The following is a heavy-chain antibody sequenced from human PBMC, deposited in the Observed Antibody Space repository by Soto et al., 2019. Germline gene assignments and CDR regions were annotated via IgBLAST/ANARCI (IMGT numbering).Heavy chain of an antibody. CDR1: GYTFTSYG. J-gene: IGHJ2*01. V-gene: IGHV1-18*01. Sequence: ASVKVSCKASGYTFTSYGFSWVRQAPGQGLEWMGWISGYNGNTNYAQKVQGRVTMTTDTSTSADYMEMKSLRSDDTAAFFCAREQPQWLDDHWFLDPGGRGTLVTVPS. D-gene: IGHD6-19*01. CDR2: ISGYNGNT. CDR3: AREQPQWLDDHWFLDP.